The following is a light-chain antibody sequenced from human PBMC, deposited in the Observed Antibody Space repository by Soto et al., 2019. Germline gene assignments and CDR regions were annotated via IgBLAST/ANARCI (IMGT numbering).Light chain of an antibody. V-gene: IGKV1-5*01. Sequence: DIQMTQSPSTLSASVGDRVTITCRASQSISSWLAWYQQKPGKAPKLLIYDASSLESGVPSRFSGSGSGTEFTLTISCLQSEDFATYYCQQYYSYPQAFGQGTRLEIK. J-gene: IGKJ5*01. CDR2: DAS. CDR3: QQYYSYPQA. CDR1: QSISSW.